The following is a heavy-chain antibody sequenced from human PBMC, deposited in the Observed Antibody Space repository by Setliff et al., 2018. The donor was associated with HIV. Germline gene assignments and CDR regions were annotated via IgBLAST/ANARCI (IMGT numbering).Heavy chain of an antibody. V-gene: IGHV4-34*01. J-gene: IGHJ4*02. CDR3: ARVADSSGYYHLDY. Sequence: SETLSLTCAVYGGSLSGYSWSWIRQPPGKGPEWIGEVYHSGSSNYNPSLKSRVTISVDTSKKQFSLKLSSVTAADTAVYHCARVADSSGYYHLDYWGQGTLVTVSS. CDR2: VYHSGSS. D-gene: IGHD3-22*01. CDR1: GGSLSGYS.